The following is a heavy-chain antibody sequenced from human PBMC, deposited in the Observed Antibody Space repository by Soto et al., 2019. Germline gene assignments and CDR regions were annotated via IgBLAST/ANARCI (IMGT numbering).Heavy chain of an antibody. Sequence: QVQLVQSGAEVKKPGSSVKVSCKASGGTFSRHAFSWVRQAPGQGLEWMGGIIPMFGTPNYSEKFQGRLSITADESTTTVYMQLSSLRSEDTAVYYCAIQFDSDSSGHYYAYWGQGTLVTVS. CDR2: IIPMFGTP. CDR1: GGTFSRHA. CDR3: AIQFDSDSSGHYYAY. V-gene: IGHV1-69*01. J-gene: IGHJ4*02. D-gene: IGHD3-22*01.